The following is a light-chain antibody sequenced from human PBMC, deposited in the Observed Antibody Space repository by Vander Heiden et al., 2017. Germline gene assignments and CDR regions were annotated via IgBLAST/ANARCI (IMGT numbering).Light chain of an antibody. CDR1: SSDVGAYNY. CDR3: SSFAGSATYF. V-gene: IGLV2-8*01. Sequence: QSALTQPPSASGSPGHSVTISCTGTSSDVGAYNYVSWYQQHPGKVPKLVIYAVTKRPSGVPDRFSGSKSGNTASLTVSGLQAEDEADYYCSSFAGSATYFFGTGTKVTVL. J-gene: IGLJ1*01. CDR2: AVT.